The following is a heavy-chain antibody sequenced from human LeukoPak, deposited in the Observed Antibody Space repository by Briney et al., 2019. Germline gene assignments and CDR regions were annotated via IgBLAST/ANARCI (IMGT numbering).Heavy chain of an antibody. CDR1: GFTFSTYA. V-gene: IGHV3-23*01. CDR2: ISVTAGST. Sequence: GGSLRLSCAASGFTFSTYAMSWVRQTPGKGLEWVSAISVTAGSTYCADSVKGRFTISRDNSKNTLYLQMNSLRAEDTAVYYCAKAPPPYCSGGSCFDAFDIWGQGTMVTVSS. J-gene: IGHJ3*02. D-gene: IGHD2-15*01. CDR3: AKAPPPYCSGGSCFDAFDI.